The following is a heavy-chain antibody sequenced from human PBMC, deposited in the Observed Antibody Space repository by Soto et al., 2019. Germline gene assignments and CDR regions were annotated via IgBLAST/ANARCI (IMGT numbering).Heavy chain of an antibody. CDR1: GDSISSADYY. V-gene: IGHV4-30-4*01. CDR2: IFYSGTT. Sequence: TSETLSLTCTVSGDSISSADYYWSWIRQTPGKGLEWIGHIFYSGTTYYNPSLKSRLTISVDTSKNHFSLRLTSVTAADTAVYYCARDLWVEPELYYYGMDVWGQGTTVTVSS. CDR3: ARDLWVEPELYYYGMDV. J-gene: IGHJ6*02. D-gene: IGHD1-1*01.